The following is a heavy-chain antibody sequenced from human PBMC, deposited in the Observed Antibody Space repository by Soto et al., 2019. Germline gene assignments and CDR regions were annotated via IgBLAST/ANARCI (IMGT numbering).Heavy chain of an antibody. CDR1: GDSISSADYY. V-gene: IGHV4-30-4*01. CDR2: IFYSGTT. Sequence: TSETLSLTCTVSGDSISSADYYWSWIRQTPGKGLEWIGHIFYSGTTYYNPSLKSRLTISVDTSKNHFSLRLTSVTAADTAVYYCARDLWVEPELYYYGMDVWGQGTTVTVSS. CDR3: ARDLWVEPELYYYGMDV. J-gene: IGHJ6*02. D-gene: IGHD1-1*01.